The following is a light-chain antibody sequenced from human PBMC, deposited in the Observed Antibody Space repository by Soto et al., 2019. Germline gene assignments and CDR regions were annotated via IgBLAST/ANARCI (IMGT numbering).Light chain of an antibody. CDR1: QSVGSSH. J-gene: IGKJ2*01. V-gene: IGKV3-20*01. CDR3: QQFGSSLYT. CDR2: GVS. Sequence: EIVLTQSPGTLSLSPGERATLSCRASQSVGSSHLAWYQQKPGQAPRLLIYGVSSRATGIPDRFSGGGSGTDFTLTISRLEPDDFALYYCQQFGSSLYTFGQGTKLEIK.